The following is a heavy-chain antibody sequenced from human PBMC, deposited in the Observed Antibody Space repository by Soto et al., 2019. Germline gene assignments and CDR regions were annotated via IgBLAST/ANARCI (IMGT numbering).Heavy chain of an antibody. J-gene: IGHJ4*02. Sequence: ASVKVSCKASGYTFTSYYMHWVRQAPGQGLEWMGIINPSGGSTSYAQKFQGRVTMTRDTSTSTVYMELSSLRSEDTAVYYCARHSNRNYGLYYLDYWGLGALVTVSS. V-gene: IGHV1-46*01. CDR1: GYTFTSYY. CDR2: INPSGGST. D-gene: IGHD4-4*01. CDR3: ARHSNRNYGLYYLDY.